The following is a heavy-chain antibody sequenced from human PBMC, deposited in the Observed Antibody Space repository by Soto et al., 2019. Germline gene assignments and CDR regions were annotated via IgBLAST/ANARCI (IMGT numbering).Heavy chain of an antibody. CDR3: AKSIVATITLYYFDY. CDR2: ISYDGSNK. J-gene: IGHJ4*02. D-gene: IGHD5-12*01. CDR1: GFTFSSYS. V-gene: IGHV3-30*18. Sequence: GGSLRLSYAASGFTFSSYSMNWVRQAPGKGLEWVAVISYDGSNKYYADSVKGRFTISRDNSKNTLYLQMNSLRAEDTAVYYCAKSIVATITLYYFDYWGQGTLVTVSS.